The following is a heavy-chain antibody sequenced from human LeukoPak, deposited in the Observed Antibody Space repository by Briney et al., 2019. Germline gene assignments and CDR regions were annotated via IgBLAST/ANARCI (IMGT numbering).Heavy chain of an antibody. J-gene: IGHJ4*02. Sequence: SETLSLTCTVSGGSISSSSYYWGWIRQPPGKGLEWIGSIYYSGSTYYNPSLKSRVTISVDTSKNQFSLKLSSVTAADTAAYYCARQDTTVHYYDSSGYYYWGQGTLVTVSS. CDR2: IYYSGST. D-gene: IGHD3-22*01. CDR1: GGSISSSSYY. CDR3: ARQDTTVHYYDSSGYYY. V-gene: IGHV4-39*01.